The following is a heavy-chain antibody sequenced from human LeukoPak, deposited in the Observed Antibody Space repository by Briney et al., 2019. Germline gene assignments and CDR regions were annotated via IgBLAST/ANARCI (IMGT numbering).Heavy chain of an antibody. CDR3: AKDMYSSSWYYFDY. Sequence: PGGSLRLSCAASGFTFSSYGMHWVRQAPGKGLEWVALITYDGSNKYYADSVKGRFTISRDNSKNTLYLQMNSLRAEDTAVYYCAKDMYSSSWYYFDYWGQGTLVTVSS. CDR1: GFTFSSYG. J-gene: IGHJ4*02. D-gene: IGHD6-13*01. CDR2: ITYDGSNK. V-gene: IGHV3-30*18.